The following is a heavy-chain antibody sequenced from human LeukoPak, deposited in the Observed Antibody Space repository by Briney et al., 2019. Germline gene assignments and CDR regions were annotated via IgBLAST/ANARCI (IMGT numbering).Heavy chain of an antibody. J-gene: IGHJ3*02. CDR2: IYTSGST. CDR3: ARDNGGYYDSSGYYHTHDAFDI. V-gene: IGHV4-4*07. D-gene: IGHD3-22*01. Sequence: SETLSLTCTVSGGSISIYYWSWIRQPAGKGLEWIGRIYTSGSTNYNPSLKSRVTMSVDTSKNQFSLKLSSVTAADTAVYYCARDNGGYYDSSGYYHTHDAFDIWGQGTMVTVSS. CDR1: GGSISIYY.